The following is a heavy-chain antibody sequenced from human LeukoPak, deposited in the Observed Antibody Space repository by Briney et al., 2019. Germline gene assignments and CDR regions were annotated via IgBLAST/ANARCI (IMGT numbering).Heavy chain of an antibody. CDR2: IYYSGST. CDR3: ARVIVTMIVVVITTSWFDP. J-gene: IGHJ5*02. D-gene: IGHD3-22*01. CDR1: GGSISSSSYY. Sequence: SETLSLTCTVSGGSISSSSYYWGWIRQPPGKGLEWIGSIYYSGSTYYNPSLKSRVTISVDTSKNQFSLKLSSVTAADTAVYYCARVIVTMIVVVITTSWFDPWGQGTLVTVSS. V-gene: IGHV4-39*07.